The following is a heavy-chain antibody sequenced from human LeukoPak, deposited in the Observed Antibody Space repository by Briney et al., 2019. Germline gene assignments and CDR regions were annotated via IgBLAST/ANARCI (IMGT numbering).Heavy chain of an antibody. CDR2: VYSGGST. CDR3: ARDYGDYFSPGY. Sequence: GGSLRLSCAASGFTVSSNYMSWVRQAPGKGLEWVSIVYSGGSTYYADSVKGRFTTSRHNSKNTLYLQMNSLRAEDTAVYYCARDYGDYFSPGYWGQGTLVIVSP. V-gene: IGHV3-53*04. D-gene: IGHD4-17*01. CDR1: GFTVSSNY. J-gene: IGHJ4*02.